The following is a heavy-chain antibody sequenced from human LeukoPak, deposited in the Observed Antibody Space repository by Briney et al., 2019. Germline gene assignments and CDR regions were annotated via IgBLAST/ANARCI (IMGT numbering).Heavy chain of an antibody. Sequence: PSETLSLTCAVSGYSLGKNYYWGWIRQSPGKGLECLGRIYGRAPSSYNPSLMNRVTMSVATSKNHFSLQLTSVTAADTAVYYCARYDSRGSASTRFDYWGPGILVTVSS. CDR3: ARYDSRGSASTRFDY. J-gene: IGHJ4*02. V-gene: IGHV4-38-2*01. D-gene: IGHD3-16*01. CDR1: GYSLGKNYY. CDR2: IYGRAPS.